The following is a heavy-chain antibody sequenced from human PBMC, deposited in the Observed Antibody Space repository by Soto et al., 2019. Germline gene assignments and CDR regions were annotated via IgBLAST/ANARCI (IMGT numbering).Heavy chain of an antibody. V-gene: IGHV3-33*01. CDR3: ARDPGGPVVPAPSGLFDY. D-gene: IGHD2-2*01. J-gene: IGHJ4*02. Sequence: QVQLVESGGGVVQPGRSLRLSCAASGFTFSSYGMHWVRQAPGKGLEWVAVIWYDGSNKYYADSVKGRFTISRDNSKNTLYLQMNSLRAEDTAVYYCARDPGGPVVPAPSGLFDYWGQGTLVTVSS. CDR1: GFTFSSYG. CDR2: IWYDGSNK.